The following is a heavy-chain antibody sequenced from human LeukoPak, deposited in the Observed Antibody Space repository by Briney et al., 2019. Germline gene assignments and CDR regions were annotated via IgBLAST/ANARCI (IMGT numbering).Heavy chain of an antibody. CDR3: ARVAVAGPRPGAFDI. J-gene: IGHJ3*02. CDR1: GYTFTGYY. Sequence: ASVKVSCKASGYTFTGYYMHWVRQAPGQGLEWMGWINPNSGGTNYAQKFQGRVTMTRDTSISTAYMELRSLRSDDTAVYYCARVAVAGPRPGAFDIWGQGTMVTVSS. V-gene: IGHV1-2*02. CDR2: INPNSGGT. D-gene: IGHD6-19*01.